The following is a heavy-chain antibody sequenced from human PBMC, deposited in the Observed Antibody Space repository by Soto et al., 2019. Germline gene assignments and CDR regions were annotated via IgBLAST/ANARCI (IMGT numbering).Heavy chain of an antibody. J-gene: IGHJ6*02. V-gene: IGHV3-23*01. CDR1: GFTFSSYA. CDR3: AKDSSGYERYYYYYGMDV. D-gene: IGHD5-12*01. CDR2: ISGSGGST. Sequence: GGSLRLSCAASGFTFSSYAMSWVRQAPGKGLEWVSAISGSGGSTYYADSVKGRFTISRDNSKNTLYLQMNSLRAEDTAVYYCAKDSSGYERYYYYYGMDVWGQGTTVTVSS.